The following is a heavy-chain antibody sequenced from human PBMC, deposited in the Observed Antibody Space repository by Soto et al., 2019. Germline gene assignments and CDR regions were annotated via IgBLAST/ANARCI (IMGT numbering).Heavy chain of an antibody. J-gene: IGHJ4*02. CDR3: AREERYYYFDY. V-gene: IGHV4-31*02. CDR1: GFTFSSYA. Sequence: VQLLESGGGLVQPGGSLRLSCAASGFTFSSYAMSWVRQAPGKGLEWIGYIYYSGSTYYNPSLKSRVTISVDTSKNQFSLKLSSVTAADTAVYYCAREERYYYFDYWGQGTLVTVSS. D-gene: IGHD1-20*01. CDR2: IYYSGST.